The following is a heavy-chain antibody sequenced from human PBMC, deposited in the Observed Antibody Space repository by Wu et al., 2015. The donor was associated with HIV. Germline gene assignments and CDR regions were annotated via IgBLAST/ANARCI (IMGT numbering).Heavy chain of an antibody. CDR1: GGTFSSYA. Sequence: QVQLVQSGAEVKKPGSSVKVSCKASGGTFSSYAISWVRQAPGQGLEWMGGIIPIFGTANYAQKFQGRVTITADESTSTAYMELSSLRSEDTAVYYCASPNIVATWLGPNKVNAFDIWGQGTMVTVSS. V-gene: IGHV1-69*12. J-gene: IGHJ3*02. CDR2: IIPIFGTA. CDR3: ASPNIVATWLGPNKVNAFDI. D-gene: IGHD5-12*01.